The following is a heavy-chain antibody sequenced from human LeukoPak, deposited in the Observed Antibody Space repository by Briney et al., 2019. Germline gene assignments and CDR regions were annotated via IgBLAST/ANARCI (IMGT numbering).Heavy chain of an antibody. V-gene: IGHV4-31*03. CDR1: GDSISDGPYY. CDR2: IYYSGST. J-gene: IGHJ3*02. CDR3: VRDKGGAYGDYLNAFEI. D-gene: IGHD4-17*01. Sequence: PSETLSLTCTVSGDSISDGPYYWNWIRQLPGKGLEWIGYIYYSGSTYDNVSLKSRVTISLDRSKNQFSLKLSSVTAVDTAVYYCVRDKGGAYGDYLNAFEIWGQGTMVTVSS.